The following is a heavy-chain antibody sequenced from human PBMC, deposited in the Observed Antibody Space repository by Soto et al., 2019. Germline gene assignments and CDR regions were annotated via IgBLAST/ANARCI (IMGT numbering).Heavy chain of an antibody. J-gene: IGHJ6*02. CDR2: ISYDGNDK. Sequence: QVQLVESGGGVVQPGRSLRLSCAASGFPFSPYTMHWVRQTPGKGLEWVAVISYDGNDKYYADSVKGRFTISRDNSKNTLYLQMNSLRAEDTAVYYCAKNPNSVVVTYYYYGMDVWGQGTTVTVSS. D-gene: IGHD3-22*01. V-gene: IGHV3-30-3*02. CDR3: AKNPNSVVVTYYYYGMDV. CDR1: GFPFSPYT.